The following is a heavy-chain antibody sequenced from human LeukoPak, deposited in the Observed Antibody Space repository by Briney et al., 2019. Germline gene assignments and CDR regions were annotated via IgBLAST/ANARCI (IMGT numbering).Heavy chain of an antibody. CDR3: ARDGGNGDYFY. V-gene: IGHV3-48*03. J-gene: IGHJ4*02. CDR2: ISSSGSTI. D-gene: IGHD4-17*01. Sequence: GGALRLSCAACVLTFRSYEWNWVRQAPGKGREGVAYISSSGSTIYYAASVKGRFTISRDNAKNSLYLQTNSLRAEDTAVYYCARDGGNGDYFYWGQGTLVTVSS. CDR1: VLTFRSYE.